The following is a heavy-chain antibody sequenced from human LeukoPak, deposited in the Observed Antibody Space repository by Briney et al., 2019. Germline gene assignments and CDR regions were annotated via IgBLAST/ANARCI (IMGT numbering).Heavy chain of an antibody. CDR2: INPNSGGT. V-gene: IGHV1-2*02. CDR1: GYTFTGYY. D-gene: IGHD2-15*01. CDR3: ARVLGYCSGGSCPSAFDI. Sequence: ASVKVSCKASGYTFTGYYMHWVRQAPGQGLEWMGWINPNSGGTNYAQKFQGGVTMTRDTSISTAYMELSRLRSDDTAVYYCARVLGYCSGGSCPSAFDIWGQGTMVTVSS. J-gene: IGHJ3*02.